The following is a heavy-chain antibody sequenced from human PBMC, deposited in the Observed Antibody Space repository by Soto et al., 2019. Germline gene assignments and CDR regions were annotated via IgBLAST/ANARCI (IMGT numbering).Heavy chain of an antibody. Sequence: QVQLVQSGAEVKKPGSSVKVSCKASGGTLSSYAISWVRQAPGQGLEWMGGIIPIFGTANYAQKFQGRVTITADESTSTAYMELSSLRSEDTAVYYCAREIHGYSYGYWGGFDYWGQGTLVTVSS. J-gene: IGHJ4*02. V-gene: IGHV1-69*01. D-gene: IGHD5-18*01. CDR2: IIPIFGTA. CDR3: AREIHGYSYGYWGGFDY. CDR1: GGTLSSYA.